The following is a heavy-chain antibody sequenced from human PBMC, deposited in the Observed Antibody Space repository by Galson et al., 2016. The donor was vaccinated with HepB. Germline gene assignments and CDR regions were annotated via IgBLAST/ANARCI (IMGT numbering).Heavy chain of an antibody. Sequence: SETLSLTCTVSGGSISSSSYCWGWIRQPPGKGLEWIGTIFDTGNTYHNPSLKSRVTISVDKSKNQFSLKLNSVTAADTAVYYCARDSAAAAGPYSWFDPWGREPWSPSPQ. CDR2: IFDTGNT. J-gene: IGHJ5*02. CDR1: GGSISSSSYC. V-gene: IGHV4-39*07. D-gene: IGHD6-13*01. CDR3: ARDSAAAAGPYSWFDP.